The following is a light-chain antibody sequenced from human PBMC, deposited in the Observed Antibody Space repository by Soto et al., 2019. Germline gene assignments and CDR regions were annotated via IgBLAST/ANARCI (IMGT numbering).Light chain of an antibody. CDR2: GAS. V-gene: IGKV3-20*01. Sequence: EIALTQSPGTLSLPPWERATLSCRASQSLSSSYLAWYQQKPGQAPRLLIYGASSRATGIPDRFSGSGSGTDFTLTISRLEPEDFAVYYCQQYGNSRTFGQGTKVDIK. J-gene: IGKJ1*01. CDR1: QSLSSSY. CDR3: QQYGNSRT.